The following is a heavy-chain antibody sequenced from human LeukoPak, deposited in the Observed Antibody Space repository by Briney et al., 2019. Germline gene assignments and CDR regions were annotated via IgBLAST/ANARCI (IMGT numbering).Heavy chain of an antibody. V-gene: IGHV3-7*01. CDR2: MNIDGSER. CDR3: AREPVEWELLLEY. Sequence: PGGPLRLSCAASGFSFSNYWMGWVRQAPGKRPEWVANMNIDGSERYYADSVKGRFTISRDNARNSVFLQMSGLRVEDTAVYYCAREPVEWELLLEYWGQGTRV. D-gene: IGHD1-26*01. CDR1: GFSFSNYW. J-gene: IGHJ4*02.